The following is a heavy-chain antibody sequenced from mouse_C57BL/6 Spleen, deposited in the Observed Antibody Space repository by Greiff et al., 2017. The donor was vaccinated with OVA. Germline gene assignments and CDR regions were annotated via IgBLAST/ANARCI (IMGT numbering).Heavy chain of an antibody. CDR3: ARDYYGSTYWYFDV. D-gene: IGHD1-1*01. CDR1: GYAFSSYW. V-gene: IGHV1-80*01. J-gene: IGHJ1*03. CDR2: IYPGDGDT. Sequence: VQLQESGAELVKPGASVKISCKASGYAFSSYWMNWVKQRPGKGLEWIGQIYPGDGDTNYNGKFKGEATLTADKSSSTAYMQLSSLTSEDSAVYFCARDYYGSTYWYFDVWGTGTTVTVSS.